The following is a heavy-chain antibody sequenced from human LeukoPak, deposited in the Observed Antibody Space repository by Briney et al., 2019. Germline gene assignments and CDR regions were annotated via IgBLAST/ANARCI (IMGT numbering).Heavy chain of an antibody. CDR1: GFSFSSYN. CDR2: ITSSSAYT. V-gene: IGHV3-21*01. Sequence: GGSLRLSCAASGFSFSSYNMNWVRQTPGKGLEWVSSITSSSAYTFYADSVKGRFTISRDNARNSLYLQMNSLRAEDTAVYYCARDPYSGTYGDTYYYYMDVWGKGTTVTISS. J-gene: IGHJ6*03. D-gene: IGHD1-26*01. CDR3: ARDPYSGTYGDTYYYYMDV.